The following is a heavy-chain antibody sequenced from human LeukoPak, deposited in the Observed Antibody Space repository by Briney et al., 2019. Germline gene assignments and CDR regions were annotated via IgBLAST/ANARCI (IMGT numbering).Heavy chain of an antibody. D-gene: IGHD3-3*01. CDR1: GYTFTGYY. V-gene: IGHV1-2*02. Sequence: VSVKVSCKASGYTFTGYYMHWVRQAPGQGLEWMGWINPNSGGTNYAQKFQGRVTMTRDTSISTAYMELSRLRSDDTAVYYCARERTDFWSGSDYYGMDVWGQGTTVTVSS. CDR2: INPNSGGT. J-gene: IGHJ6*02. CDR3: ARERTDFWSGSDYYGMDV.